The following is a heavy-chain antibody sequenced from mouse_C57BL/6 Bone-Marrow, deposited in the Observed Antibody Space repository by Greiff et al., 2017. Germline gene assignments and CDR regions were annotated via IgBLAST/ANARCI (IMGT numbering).Heavy chain of an antibody. D-gene: IGHD1-1*01. J-gene: IGHJ2*01. CDR2: ISYDGSD. V-gene: IGHV3-6*01. Sequence: EVQLVESGPGLVKPSQSLSLTCSVTGYSITSGYFCNWLRPFPGKQLEWMCVISYDGSDYTNPSLKNRFSITRDTAKNQLFLKLNSVTTEDTATYYCAREVDYYGSSVDYWGQGTTLTVSS. CDR3: AREVDYYGSSVDY. CDR1: GYSITSGYF.